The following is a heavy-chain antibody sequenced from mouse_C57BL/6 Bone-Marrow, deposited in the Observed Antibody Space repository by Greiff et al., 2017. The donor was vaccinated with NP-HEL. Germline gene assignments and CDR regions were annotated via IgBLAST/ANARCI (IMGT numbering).Heavy chain of an antibody. J-gene: IGHJ4*01. V-gene: IGHV1-55*01. CDR3: ASHYGNGDYAMDY. CDR2: IYPGSGST. D-gene: IGHD2-1*01. Sequence: QVQLQQPGAELVKPGASVKMSCKASGYTFTSYWITWVKQRPGQGLEWIGDIYPGSGSTNYNQKFKGKSTLTVDKSSSTAYMQLSSLTSEDSAVYYCASHYGNGDYAMDYWGQGTSVTVSS. CDR1: GYTFTSYW.